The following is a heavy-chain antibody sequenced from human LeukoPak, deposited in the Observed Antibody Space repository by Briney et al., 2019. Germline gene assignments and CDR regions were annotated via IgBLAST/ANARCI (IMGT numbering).Heavy chain of an antibody. CDR3: ATLFPLIDY. J-gene: IGHJ4*02. CDR2: FDPEDGET. CDR1: VYTLTELS. V-gene: IGHV1-24*01. Sequence: ASVTVSFMVSVYTLTELSMHWVRQAPGKGLEWVGGFDPEDGETIYSQKFQGRVTMTEDTSTDTAYMELSSLRSEDTAFYYCATLFPLIDYWGQGTLVTVSS.